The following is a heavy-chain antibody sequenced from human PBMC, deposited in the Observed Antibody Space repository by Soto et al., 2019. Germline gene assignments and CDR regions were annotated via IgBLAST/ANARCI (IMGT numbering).Heavy chain of an antibody. CDR1: GDTFSSYT. V-gene: IGHV1-69*08. Sequence: QVQLVQSGAEVKKPGYSVKVSCKASGDTFSSYTISWVRQAPGQGLEWMGRIIPILGIANYAQKFQGRVTITADKSTSTAYMELSSLRSEDTAVYYCARDYGDYAFDYWGQGTLVTVSS. D-gene: IGHD4-17*01. J-gene: IGHJ4*02. CDR3: ARDYGDYAFDY. CDR2: IIPILGIA.